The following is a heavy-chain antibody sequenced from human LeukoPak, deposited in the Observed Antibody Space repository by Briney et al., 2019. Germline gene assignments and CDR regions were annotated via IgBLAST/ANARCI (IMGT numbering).Heavy chain of an antibody. CDR1: GGTFSSYA. J-gene: IGHJ4*02. Sequence: SVKVSCKASGGTFSSYAISWVRQAPGQGLEWMGRIIPIFGTANYAQKFQGRVTITTDESTSTAYMVLSSLRSEDTAVYYCARGATWNLEVYGSSEFDYWGQGTLVTVSS. D-gene: IGHD2-8*01. CDR3: ARGATWNLEVYGSSEFDY. V-gene: IGHV1-69*05. CDR2: IIPIFGTA.